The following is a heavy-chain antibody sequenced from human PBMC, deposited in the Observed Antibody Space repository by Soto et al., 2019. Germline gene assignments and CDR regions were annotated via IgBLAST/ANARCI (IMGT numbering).Heavy chain of an antibody. Sequence: EVQLVESGGGLVQPGGSLRLSCAASGFTFSDHYIDWVRQAPGKGLEWVGRTRKKANSYTTEYAESVKGRFTISRDESKNSLYLQMDSLKTEDTAEYYCARYVGSTSGYDYWGQGTLVTASP. CDR2: TRKKANSYTT. J-gene: IGHJ4*02. CDR1: GFTFSDHY. D-gene: IGHD2-2*01. CDR3: ARYVGSTSGYDY. V-gene: IGHV3-72*01.